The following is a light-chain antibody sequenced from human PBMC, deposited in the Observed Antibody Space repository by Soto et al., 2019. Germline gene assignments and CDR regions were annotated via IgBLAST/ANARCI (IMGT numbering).Light chain of an antibody. Sequence: QSVLAQPASVSGSPGQSITISCTGTSDDVGAYNSVSWYQQLPHKAPQVILYKGTQRPSGVSSRFSGSTSGNAASLTISGLQADDEADYFCCSSEPESTYVLGTGTKVTVL. CDR2: KGT. CDR1: SDDVGAYNS. J-gene: IGLJ1*01. V-gene: IGLV2-23*01. CDR3: CSSEPESTYV.